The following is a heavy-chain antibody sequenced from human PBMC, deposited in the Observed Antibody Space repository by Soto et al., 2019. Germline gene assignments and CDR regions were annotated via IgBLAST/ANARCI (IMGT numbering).Heavy chain of an antibody. CDR3: ARCIQGDYYYGMDV. CDR1: GYTFTGYY. Sequence: AASVKVSCKASGYTFTGYYMHWVRQAPGQGLEWMGWINPNNGNTKYAQKFRGRVTMTRDTSTTTVYMELTNLRSDDTAVYYCARCIQGDYYYGMDVWGQGTTVTVSS. V-gene: IGHV1-2*02. J-gene: IGHJ6*02. CDR2: INPNNGNT. D-gene: IGHD5-18*01.